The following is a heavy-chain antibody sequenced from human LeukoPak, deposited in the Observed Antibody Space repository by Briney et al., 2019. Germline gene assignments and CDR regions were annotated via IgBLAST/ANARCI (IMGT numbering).Heavy chain of an antibody. CDR2: IYYSGST. CDR3: ARDRGYSYGYPYYMDV. J-gene: IGHJ6*03. Sequence: KPSETLSLTCTVSGGSISSSSYYWGWIRQPPGKGLEWIGSIYYSGSTYYNPSLKSRVTISVDTSKNQFSLKLCSVTAADTAVYYCARDRGYSYGYPYYMDVWGKGTTVTVSS. V-gene: IGHV4-39*07. CDR1: GGSISSSSYY. D-gene: IGHD5-18*01.